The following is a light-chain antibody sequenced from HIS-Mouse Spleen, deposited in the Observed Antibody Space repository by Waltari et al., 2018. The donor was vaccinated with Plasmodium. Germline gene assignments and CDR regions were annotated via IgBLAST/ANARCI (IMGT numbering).Light chain of an antibody. CDR2: EVS. Sequence: PATLSLSPGERATLSCRASQSVSSYLAWYQQKPGKAPTLMIYEVSNRPSGVSNRFSGSKSGNTASLTISGLQAEDEADYYCSSYTSSSTPWVFGGGTKLTVL. CDR1: SQSVSSY. J-gene: IGLJ3*02. CDR3: SSYTSSSTPWV. V-gene: IGLV2-14*01.